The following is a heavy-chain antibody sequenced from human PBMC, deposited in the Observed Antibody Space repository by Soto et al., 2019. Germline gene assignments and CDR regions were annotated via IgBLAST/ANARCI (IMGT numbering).Heavy chain of an antibody. V-gene: IGHV3-33*01. CDR3: ARDLEGRGRPNLCDY. CDR1: GFTFSSYG. CDR2: IWYDGSNK. D-gene: IGHD1-1*01. J-gene: IGHJ4*02. Sequence: QVQLVESGGGVVQPGRSLRLSCAASGFTFSSYGMHWVRQAPGKGLEWVAVIWYDGSNKYYADSVKGRFTISRDNSKNTLYLQMNRLRAEDTAVYYCARDLEGRGRPNLCDYWGQGTLVTVSS.